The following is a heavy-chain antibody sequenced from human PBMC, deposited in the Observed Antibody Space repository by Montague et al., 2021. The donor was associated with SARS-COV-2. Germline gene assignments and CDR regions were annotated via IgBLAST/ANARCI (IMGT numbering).Heavy chain of an antibody. D-gene: IGHD3-3*01. CDR3: ARSSAPSITIFGVSNTYWCFDL. V-gene: IGHV4-31*03. CDR2: IYSSGTT. Sequence: TLSLTCTVSSGSIRSSDNYWSWIRQHPGKGLEWIGYIYSSGTTYYNPSLRSRVTISVDTSKNQFSLKLSSVTAADTAVYYCARSSAPSITIFGVSNTYWCFDLWGRGTLVTVSS. J-gene: IGHJ2*01. CDR1: SGSIRSSDNY.